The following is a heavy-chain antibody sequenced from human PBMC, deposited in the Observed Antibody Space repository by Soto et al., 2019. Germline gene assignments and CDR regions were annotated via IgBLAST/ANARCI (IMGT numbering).Heavy chain of an antibody. CDR2: IYYSGST. D-gene: IGHD5-12*01. J-gene: IGHJ4*02. CDR1: GGSVSSGSYY. V-gene: IGHV4-61*01. Sequence: SETLSLTCTVSGGSVSSGSYYGSWIRQPPGKGLEWIGYIYYSGSTNYNPSLKSRVTISVDTSKNQFSLKLSSVTAADTAVYYCARVDDGYPDYWGQGTLVTVSS. CDR3: ARVDDGYPDY.